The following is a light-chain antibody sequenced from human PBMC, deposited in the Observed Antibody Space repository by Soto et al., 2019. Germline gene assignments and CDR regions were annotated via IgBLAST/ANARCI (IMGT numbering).Light chain of an antibody. CDR3: QQYGSSPT. J-gene: IGKJ5*01. Sequence: EIVLTQPPGTLSLSPGERATLSCRASQSVISGYFAWYQQKPGQAPRLLIYAASSRAPGIPDRFSGSGSGTDSTLTISRLEPEDFAVYYCQQYGSSPTFSQGTRLEIK. V-gene: IGKV3-20*01. CDR1: QSVISGY. CDR2: AAS.